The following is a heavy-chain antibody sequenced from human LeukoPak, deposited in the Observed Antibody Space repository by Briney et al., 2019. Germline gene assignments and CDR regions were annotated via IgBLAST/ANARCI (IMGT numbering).Heavy chain of an antibody. Sequence: GASVKVSCKASGGTFSSYAISWVRQAPGQGLEWMGRIIPILGIANYAQKFQGRVTITADKSTSTAYMELSSLRSEDTDVYYCARNAETHTAMVFTPPDYWGQGTLVTVSS. V-gene: IGHV1-69*04. J-gene: IGHJ4*02. D-gene: IGHD5-18*01. CDR1: GGTFSSYA. CDR3: ARNAETHTAMVFTPPDY. CDR2: IIPILGIA.